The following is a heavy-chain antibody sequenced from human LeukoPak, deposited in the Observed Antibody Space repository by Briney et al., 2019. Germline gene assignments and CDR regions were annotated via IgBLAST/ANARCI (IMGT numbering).Heavy chain of an antibody. J-gene: IGHJ4*02. Sequence: GGSLRLSCAASGFTFRRHWMSWVRQAPGKGLEWVANIKEDGREKKYVDSVKDRFTISRDNTKNLVYLQMSGLRVDDTAIYYCARDKEGGSNDHWGQGTLVTVSS. D-gene: IGHD2-15*01. CDR3: ARDKEGGSNDH. V-gene: IGHV3-7*01. CDR1: GFTFRRHW. CDR2: IKEDGREK.